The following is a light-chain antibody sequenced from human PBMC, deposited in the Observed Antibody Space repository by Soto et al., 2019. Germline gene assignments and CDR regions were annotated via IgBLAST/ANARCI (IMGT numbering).Light chain of an antibody. J-gene: IGKJ1*01. CDR2: GAS. Sequence: ETVMTQSAATLSVSPGERTTLSCRASQSVNTNLAWYQQKPGQAPRLLIFGASIRATGVPDRFSGSGSGTEFTLSISSLQSEDFAVYYCQLGRTVGPGTKVDIK. V-gene: IGKV3-15*01. CDR3: QLGRT. CDR1: QSVNTN.